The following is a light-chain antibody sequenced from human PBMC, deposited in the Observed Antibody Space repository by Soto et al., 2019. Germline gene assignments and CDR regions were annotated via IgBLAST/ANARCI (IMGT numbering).Light chain of an antibody. CDR2: SAS. Sequence: EIVLTQSPGTLSLSPGERATLSCRATQGVTSAFLAWYQQTPGQAPRLLIHSASRRAAGIPDRFSGSGSGTDFTLIISRLEPEDFAVYYCQQHGNSPPTFGQGTKVEIK. V-gene: IGKV3-20*01. CDR3: QQHGNSPPT. J-gene: IGKJ2*01. CDR1: QGVTSAF.